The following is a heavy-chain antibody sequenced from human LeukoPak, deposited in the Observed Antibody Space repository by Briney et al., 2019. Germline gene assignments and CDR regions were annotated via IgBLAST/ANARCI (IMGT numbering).Heavy chain of an antibody. J-gene: IGHJ4*02. CDR3: ARDPINSYGYPEGFDY. Sequence: ASVKVSCKASGYTFTSYYMHWVRQAPGQGLEWMGIINPSGGSTSYAQKFQGRVTMTRDTSTSTVYMELSSLRSEDTAVYYCARDPINSYGYPEGFDYWGQGTLVTVSS. D-gene: IGHD5-18*01. V-gene: IGHV1-46*01. CDR2: INPSGGST. CDR1: GYTFTSYY.